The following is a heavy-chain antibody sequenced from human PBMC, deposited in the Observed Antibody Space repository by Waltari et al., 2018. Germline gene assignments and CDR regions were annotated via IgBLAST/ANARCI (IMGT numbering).Heavy chain of an antibody. CDR2: IYYSGST. J-gene: IGHJ1*01. CDR3: AREMSAVAVTPGYFQH. V-gene: IGHV4-39*07. CDR1: GGSISSSSYY. D-gene: IGHD2-15*01. Sequence: QLQLQESGPGLVKPSETLSLTCTVSGGSISSSSYYWGWIRQPPGKGLEWIGSIYYSGSTYYNPSLKSRVTISVDTSKNQFSLKLSSVTAADTAVYYCAREMSAVAVTPGYFQHWGQGTLVTVSS.